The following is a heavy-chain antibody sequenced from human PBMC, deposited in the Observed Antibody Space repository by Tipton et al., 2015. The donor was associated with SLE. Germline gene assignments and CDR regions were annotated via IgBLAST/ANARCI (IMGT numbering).Heavy chain of an antibody. Sequence: VQLVQSGAEVKKPGESLKISCKVSEYIFTNYWIAWVRQMPGKGLEWMGRIYPGDSDTRYSPSFQGQVTISADKSISTAYLQWSSLKASDTAMYYCARPDCTGGICYRRGAFDFWGQGTMVTVSS. J-gene: IGHJ3*01. V-gene: IGHV5-51*03. CDR2: IYPGDSDT. CDR1: EYIFTNYW. CDR3: ARPDCTGGICYRRGAFDF. D-gene: IGHD2-8*02.